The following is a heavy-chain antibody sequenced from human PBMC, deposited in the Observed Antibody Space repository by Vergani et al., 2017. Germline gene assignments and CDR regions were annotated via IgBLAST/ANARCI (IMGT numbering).Heavy chain of an antibody. CDR2: INTNTGNP. Sequence: QVQLVQSGSALKKPGASVKVSCKASGYTFTSYAMNWVRQAPGQGLEWMGWINTNTGNPTYAQGFTGRFVFSLDTSVSTAYLQISSLKAEDTAVYYCARATIHYYGSGSYRGRYYFDYWGQGTLVTVSS. CDR1: GYTFTSYA. CDR3: ARATIHYYGSGSYRGRYYFDY. J-gene: IGHJ4*02. V-gene: IGHV7-4-1*02. D-gene: IGHD3-10*01.